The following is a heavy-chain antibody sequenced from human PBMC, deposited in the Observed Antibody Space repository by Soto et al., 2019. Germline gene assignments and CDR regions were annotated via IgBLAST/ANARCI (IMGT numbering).Heavy chain of an antibody. CDR1: GYTFSNFG. CDR2: INPDNGDT. CDR3: ASGVRVSAYLAYYMDG. Sequence: QVQLVQSGAEVKKPGASLKVSCKASGYTFSNFGVSWVRQAPGQGLEWIGWINPDNGDTNYGQKFQGRATMTTDTFTHTAYSEVRGLRSDDTAVYYCASGVRVSAYLAYYMDGWGEGTTVTVSS. D-gene: IGHD3-10*02. J-gene: IGHJ6*03. V-gene: IGHV1-18*01.